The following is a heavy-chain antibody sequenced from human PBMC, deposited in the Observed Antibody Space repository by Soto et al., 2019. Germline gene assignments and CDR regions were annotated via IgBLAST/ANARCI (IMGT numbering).Heavy chain of an antibody. CDR1: GFAFRSHW. J-gene: IGHJ4*02. CDR2: INQDGSQK. Sequence: GGSLRLSCGASGFAFRSHWMSWVRQAPGKGLEWVANINQDGSQKYYVDSVRGHVTISADKSISTAYLQWSSLKASDTAMYYCARHRDNSHLPCDYWGQGTLVTVSS. V-gene: IGHV3-7*03. D-gene: IGHD3-16*02. CDR3: ARHRDNSHLPCDY.